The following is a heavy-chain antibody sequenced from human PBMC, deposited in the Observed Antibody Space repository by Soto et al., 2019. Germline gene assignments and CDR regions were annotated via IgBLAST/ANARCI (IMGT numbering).Heavy chain of an antibody. Sequence: EMHLVESGGGLIKPGGSLRLSCAASGFTFSDAWFNWVRQAPGKGLEWVGRIKSKRDGETIDYAAPVKDRFIISKDDSRNTVHLQMNSLKTEDTAVYFCTADVPTFIPQVDPWGQGTLVTVSS. CDR2: IKSKRDGETI. CDR1: GFTFSDAW. CDR3: TADVPTFIPQVDP. J-gene: IGHJ5*02. V-gene: IGHV3-15*07. D-gene: IGHD3-16*02.